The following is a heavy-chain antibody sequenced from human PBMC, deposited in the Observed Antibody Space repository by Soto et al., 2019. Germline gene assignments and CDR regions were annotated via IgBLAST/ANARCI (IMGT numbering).Heavy chain of an antibody. CDR2: INHSGSH. CDR1: GGSFSGYY. D-gene: IGHD1-26*01. CDR3: TRRSRELLAEAFDY. V-gene: IGHV4-34*01. J-gene: IGHJ4*02. Sequence: QVQLQQWGAGLLKPSETLSLTCAVYGGSFSGYYWSWIRQPPGKGLAWIGEINHSGSHNYKPSLKSRVTITVDTSKNQFSLKLSSVTAADTAVYYCTRRSRELLAEAFDYWGQGTLVTVSS.